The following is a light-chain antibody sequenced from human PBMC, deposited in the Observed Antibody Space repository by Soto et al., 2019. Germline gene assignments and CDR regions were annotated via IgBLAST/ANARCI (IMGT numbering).Light chain of an antibody. Sequence: QSVQTQSPSASGTPGQRVTISCSGSASTIGRNYVYWYQQLPGTAPKLLIYRNSQRPSGVPDRFSGSKSGTSASLAISGLRSEDEADYYCAAWDDNLSGLYVFGAGTKVTVL. V-gene: IGLV1-47*01. CDR2: RNS. CDR3: AAWDDNLSGLYV. J-gene: IGLJ1*01. CDR1: ASTIGRNY.